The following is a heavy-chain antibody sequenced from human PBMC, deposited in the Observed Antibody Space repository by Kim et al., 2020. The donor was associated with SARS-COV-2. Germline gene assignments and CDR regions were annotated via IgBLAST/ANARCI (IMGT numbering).Heavy chain of an antibody. J-gene: IGHJ3*02. V-gene: IGHV4-39*01. CDR3: ARTYYYGSRVSRTFDI. D-gene: IGHD3-22*01. Sequence: SETLSLTCSVSGGSISSSSHYWGWIRQPPGKGLEWIGSIDYSKSTYYNPSLKSRVTISVDTSNNQFSLRLSSVTAADTAVYYCARTYYYGSRVSRTFDIWAKGQWSPSLQ. CDR2: IDYSKST. CDR1: GGSISSSSHY.